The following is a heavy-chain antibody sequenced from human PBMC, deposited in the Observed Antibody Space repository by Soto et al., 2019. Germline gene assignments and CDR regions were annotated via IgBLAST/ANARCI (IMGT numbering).Heavy chain of an antibody. J-gene: IGHJ4*02. Sequence: QVQLVQSGAEVKKPGASVKVSCKASGYTFTSYGLSWVRQAPGQGLEWMGWISADNGNTNYAQKLQGRVTMTTNKSTSTAYKEVKSLRSDDTAVYYCARTNDVWGSHRPSRLDYWGQGTLVTVSS. V-gene: IGHV1-18*04. CDR1: GYTFTSYG. CDR3: ARTNDVWGSHRPSRLDY. CDR2: ISADNGNT. D-gene: IGHD3-16*02.